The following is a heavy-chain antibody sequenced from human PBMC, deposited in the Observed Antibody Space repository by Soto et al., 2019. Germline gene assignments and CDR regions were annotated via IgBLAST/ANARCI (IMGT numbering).Heavy chain of an antibody. J-gene: IGHJ1*01. Sequence: SETLSLTSTVSGGSISSGDYYWSWIRQPPGKGLEWIGYIYYSGSTYYNPSLKSRVTISVDTSKNQFSLKLSSVTAADTAVYYCAIYDSSGSRGFQHWGQGTLVTVSS. D-gene: IGHD3-22*01. V-gene: IGHV4-30-4*01. CDR2: IYYSGST. CDR1: GGSISSGDYY. CDR3: AIYDSSGSRGFQH.